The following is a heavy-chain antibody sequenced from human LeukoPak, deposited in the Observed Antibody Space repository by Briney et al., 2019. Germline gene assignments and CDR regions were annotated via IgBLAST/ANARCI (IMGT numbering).Heavy chain of an antibody. CDR3: ARDPLRTITAAGRGGEFDY. CDR2: ISSSSSYI. V-gene: IGHV3-21*01. CDR1: GFTFSSYS. J-gene: IGHJ4*02. D-gene: IGHD6-13*01. Sequence: GGSLRLSCAASGFTFSSYSMNLVRQAPGKGLEWVSSISSSSSYIYYADSVKGRFTISRDNAKNSLYLQMNSLRAEDTAVYYCARDPLRTITAAGRGGEFDYWGQGTLVTVSS.